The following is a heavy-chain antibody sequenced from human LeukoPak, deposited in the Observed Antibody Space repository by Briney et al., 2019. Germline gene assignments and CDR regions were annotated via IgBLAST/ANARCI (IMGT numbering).Heavy chain of an antibody. J-gene: IGHJ3*02. V-gene: IGHV4-30-2*01. CDR2: IYHSGST. D-gene: IGHD5-18*01. CDR3: ARGQTAIANENAFEI. CDR1: GGSISSGGYS. Sequence: SQTLSLTCAVSGGSISSGGYSWSWIRQPPGKGLEWIGYIYHSGSTYYNPSLNSRVTISIDRSKNQFSLKLSSVTAADTAVYYCARGQTAIANENAFEIWGQGTMVTVSS.